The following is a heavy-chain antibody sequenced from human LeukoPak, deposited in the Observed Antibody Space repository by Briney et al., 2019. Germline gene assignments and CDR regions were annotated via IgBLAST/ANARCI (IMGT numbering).Heavy chain of an antibody. CDR3: ARSATVTTGYFDY. CDR2: IYSNGNT. CDR1: GGSISSTGHY. V-gene: IGHV4-39*07. J-gene: IGHJ4*02. D-gene: IGHD4-17*01. Sequence: SETLSLTCSVSGGSISSTGHYWGWIRQSPEKGLDWIGSIYSNGNTYYNPSVKSRVTMSVDTAKNQFSLKLTSMTAAETAVYYCARSATVTTGYFDYWGQGTLVTVSS.